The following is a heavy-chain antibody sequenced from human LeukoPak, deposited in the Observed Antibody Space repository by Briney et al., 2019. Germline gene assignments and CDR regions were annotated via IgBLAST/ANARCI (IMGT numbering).Heavy chain of an antibody. V-gene: IGHV4-39*01. Sequence: SETLSLTCTVSGGSISSSSYHWGWIRQPPGKELEWIGSIYYSGSTYYNPSLKSRVTVSVDTSKNQFSLKLSSVTAADTAVYYCARYSTSSGWFDPWGQGALVTVSS. CDR2: IYYSGST. J-gene: IGHJ5*02. D-gene: IGHD6-6*01. CDR3: ARYSTSSGWFDP. CDR1: GGSISSSSYH.